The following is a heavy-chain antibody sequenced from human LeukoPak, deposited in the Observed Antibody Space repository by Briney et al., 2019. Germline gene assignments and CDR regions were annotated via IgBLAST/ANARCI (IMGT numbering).Heavy chain of an antibody. V-gene: IGHV3-23*01. CDR1: GFTFSNYA. J-gene: IGHJ4*02. CDR2: ITGSGGNT. Sequence: GGSLRLSCAASGFTFSNYAMSWVCQAPGKGLEWVSAITGSGGNTFYADSVKGRFTISRDNSKNTVFLQMNSLRAEDTAVYYCAKWGDYDVLTGYYVSDYWGQGTLVTVSS. D-gene: IGHD3-9*01. CDR3: AKWGDYDVLTGYYVSDY.